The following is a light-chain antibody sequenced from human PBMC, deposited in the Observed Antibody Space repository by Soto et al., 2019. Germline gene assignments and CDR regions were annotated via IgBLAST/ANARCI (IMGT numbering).Light chain of an antibody. CDR2: GAS. CDR3: QQYGSSWT. CDR1: QSVSSSS. V-gene: IGKV3-20*01. J-gene: IGKJ1*01. Sequence: EIVLTQSPGTLPLSPGVRATLSCRASQSVSSSSLAWYQQKPGQAPRLLIYGASSGATGIPDRFSGSGSGTDFALTISRLEPEDFAVYYCQQYGSSWTFGQGTKVEIK.